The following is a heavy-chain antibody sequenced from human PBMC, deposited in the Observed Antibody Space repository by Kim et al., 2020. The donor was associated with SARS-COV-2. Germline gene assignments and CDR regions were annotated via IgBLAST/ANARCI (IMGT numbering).Heavy chain of an antibody. CDR1: GFTFSSYG. D-gene: IGHD4-17*01. CDR3: ASQDYGDYGGAFDI. J-gene: IGHJ3*02. Sequence: GGSLRLSCAASGFTFSSYGMHWVRQAPGKGLEWVAVISYDGSNKYYADSVKGRFTISRDNSKNTLYLQMNSLRAEGTAVYYCASQDYGDYGGAFDIWGQGTMVTVSS. CDR2: ISYDGSNK. V-gene: IGHV3-33*05.